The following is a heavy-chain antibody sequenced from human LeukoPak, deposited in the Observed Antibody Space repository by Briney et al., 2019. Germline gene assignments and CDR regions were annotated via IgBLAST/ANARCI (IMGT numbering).Heavy chain of an antibody. CDR1: GFTFNNFA. Sequence: GGSLRLSCAASGFTFNNFAMTWVRQAPGKGLEWVSPISHNGGTTTYADSVKGRFTISRDNSKNTLFLQMNSLRADDTAVYYCAKMSGPYPYVYMDVWGKGTTVTVSS. J-gene: IGHJ6*03. CDR2: ISHNGGTT. V-gene: IGHV3-23*01. CDR3: AKMSGPYPYVYMDV. D-gene: IGHD3-16*01.